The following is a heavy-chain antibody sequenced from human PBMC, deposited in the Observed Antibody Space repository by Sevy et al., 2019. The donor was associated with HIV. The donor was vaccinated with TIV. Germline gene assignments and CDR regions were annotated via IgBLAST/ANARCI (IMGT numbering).Heavy chain of an antibody. CDR3: AREAGYTTTWSPGNY. Sequence: GGSLRLSCAASGFNFRTNAMHWVRQPPGKGLEWVAVISSTGSHKYYANSVRGRFTISRDNSENTLSLQMNGLRLDDAGLYYCAREAGYTTTWSPGNYWGLGTLVTVSS. CDR1: GFNFRTNA. CDR2: ISSTGSHK. V-gene: IGHV3-30-3*01. J-gene: IGHJ4*02. D-gene: IGHD5-12*01.